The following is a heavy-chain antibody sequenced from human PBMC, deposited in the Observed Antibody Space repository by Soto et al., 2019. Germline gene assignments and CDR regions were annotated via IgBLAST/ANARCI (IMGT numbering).Heavy chain of an antibody. Sequence: GGSLRLSCAASGFTFSSYSMNWVRQAPGKGLEWVSSISSSSSYIYYADSVKGRFTISRDNAKNSLYLQMNSLRAEDTAVYYCASLGAAAGLDAFDIWGQGAMVTVSS. CDR2: ISSSSSYI. CDR1: GFTFSSYS. V-gene: IGHV3-21*01. J-gene: IGHJ3*02. CDR3: ASLGAAAGLDAFDI. D-gene: IGHD6-13*01.